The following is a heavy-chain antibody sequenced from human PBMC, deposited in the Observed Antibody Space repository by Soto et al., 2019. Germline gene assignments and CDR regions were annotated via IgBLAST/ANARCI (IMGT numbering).Heavy chain of an antibody. J-gene: IGHJ6*02. D-gene: IGHD2-15*01. CDR3: ARGAPYCSGGSCWPYGMDV. CDR2: VYYTGST. Sequence: SETLSLTCTVSGGSFSTYYWTWIRQPPGKGLEWIGYVYYTGSTNYNPSLKSRVTISIDTSRNQFSLKMNAVTAADTAEYYCARGAPYCSGGSCWPYGMDVWGQGTTVTVSS. V-gene: IGHV4-59*01. CDR1: GGSFSTYY.